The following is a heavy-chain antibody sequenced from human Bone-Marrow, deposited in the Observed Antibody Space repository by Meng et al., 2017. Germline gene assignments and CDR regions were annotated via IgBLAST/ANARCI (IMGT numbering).Heavy chain of an antibody. Sequence: GESLKISCAASGFTFSSYSMNWVRQAPGKGLEWVSSISSSSSYIYYADSVKGRFTISRDNSKNTLYLQMHSLRAEDTAIYYCAKSPSSEVVPATRWFDPWGQGTLVTVSS. CDR2: ISSSSSYI. V-gene: IGHV3-21*04. D-gene: IGHD2-15*01. J-gene: IGHJ5*02. CDR1: GFTFSSYS. CDR3: AKSPSSEVVPATRWFDP.